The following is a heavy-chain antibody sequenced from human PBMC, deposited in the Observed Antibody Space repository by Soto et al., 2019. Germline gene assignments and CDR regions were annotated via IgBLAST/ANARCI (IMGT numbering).Heavy chain of an antibody. CDR1: GGSISSYY. D-gene: IGHD3-10*01. CDR3: ARDGSERPATY. V-gene: IGHV4-59*01. Sequence: ASETLSLTCTVSGGSISSYYWIWIRQPPGKGLEWIGVFYNGGTTNYSPSLKSRVTISVDTSKNQFSLKLNSVTAADTAVYYCARDGSERPATYWGQGILVTVSS. CDR2: FYNGGTT. J-gene: IGHJ4*02.